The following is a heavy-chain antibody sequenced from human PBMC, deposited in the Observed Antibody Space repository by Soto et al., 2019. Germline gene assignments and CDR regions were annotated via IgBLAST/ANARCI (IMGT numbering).Heavy chain of an antibody. J-gene: IGHJ4*02. D-gene: IGHD6-19*01. Sequence: QVQLVESGGGVVQPGRSLRLSCAASGFTFSSYGMHWVRQAPGKGLEWVAVISYDGSNKYYADSVKGRFTISRDNSKNTLYLQMNSLIAEDTAVYYCANGYRQWLAYPSDFDYWGQGTLVTVSS. CDR1: GFTFSSYG. V-gene: IGHV3-30*18. CDR2: ISYDGSNK. CDR3: ANGYRQWLAYPSDFDY.